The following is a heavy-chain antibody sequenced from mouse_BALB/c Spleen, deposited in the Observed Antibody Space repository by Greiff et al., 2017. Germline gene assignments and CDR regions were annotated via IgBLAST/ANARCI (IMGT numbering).Heavy chain of an antibody. D-gene: IGHD2-2*01. Sequence: EVKVVESGGGLVKPGGSLKLSCAASGFTFSSYAMSWVRQTPEKRLEWVASISSGGSTYYPDSVKGRFTISRDNARNILYLQMSSLRSEDTAMYYGARVWLKDYYAMDYWGQGTSVTVSS. V-gene: IGHV5-6-5*01. CDR1: GFTFSSYA. CDR2: ISSGGST. J-gene: IGHJ4*01. CDR3: ARVWLKDYYAMDY.